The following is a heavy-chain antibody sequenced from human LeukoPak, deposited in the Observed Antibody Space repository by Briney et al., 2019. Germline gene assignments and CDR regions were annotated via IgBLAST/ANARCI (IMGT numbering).Heavy chain of an antibody. D-gene: IGHD3-10*01. Sequence: GGSLRLSCAASGFTFDDYGMSWVRQAPGKGLEWVSGINWNGGSTGYAVSVKGRFTISRDNAKNSLYLQMNSLRAEDTALYYCARGRYYGSGSYPSYFDYWGQGTLVTVSS. V-gene: IGHV3-20*04. CDR2: INWNGGST. CDR3: ARGRYYGSGSYPSYFDY. CDR1: GFTFDDYG. J-gene: IGHJ4*02.